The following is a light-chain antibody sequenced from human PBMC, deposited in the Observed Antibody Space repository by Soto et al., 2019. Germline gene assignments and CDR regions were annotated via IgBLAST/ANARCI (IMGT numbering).Light chain of an antibody. Sequence: QSVLTQPPSVSGAPGQRVTISCTGGSSNIGAGYDVHWYRQFPGTAPKLVVYGNSNRPSGISDRFSASKSGSSASLAITGLQAEDEADYYCQSYDTSLRAWVFGGGTKLTVL. CDR2: GNS. J-gene: IGLJ3*02. V-gene: IGLV1-40*01. CDR3: QSYDTSLRAWV. CDR1: SSNIGAGYD.